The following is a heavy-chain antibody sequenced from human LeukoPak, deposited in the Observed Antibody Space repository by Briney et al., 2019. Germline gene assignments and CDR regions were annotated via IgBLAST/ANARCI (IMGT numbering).Heavy chain of an antibody. CDR1: GYSISGGYY. Sequence: SETLSLTCAVSGYSISGGYYWGWIRRPPGKGLEWIGNIYHSGTTYYSPSLKSRVTISVDTSKNHFSLKLSSVTAADTAVYYCASLNFGFGYWGQGTLVTVSS. J-gene: IGHJ4*02. D-gene: IGHD3-10*01. V-gene: IGHV4-38-2*01. CDR2: IYHSGTT. CDR3: ASLNFGFGY.